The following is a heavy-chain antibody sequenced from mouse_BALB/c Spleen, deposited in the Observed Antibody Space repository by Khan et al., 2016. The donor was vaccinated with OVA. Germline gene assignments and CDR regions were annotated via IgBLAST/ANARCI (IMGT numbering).Heavy chain of an antibody. V-gene: IGHV5-6*01. CDR2: VSTGGGYT. D-gene: IGHD1-1*01. CDR3: ARLAYYYDSEGFAY. Sequence: EVELVESGGDLVKPGGSLKLSCAASGFTFSTYGMSWVRQTPDKRLEWVATVSTGGGYTYYPDSVKGRFTISRDNAKNTLYLQMSSLKYEDTAMFYCARLAYYYDSEGFAYWGQGTLVTVSA. CDR1: GFTFSTYG. J-gene: IGHJ3*01.